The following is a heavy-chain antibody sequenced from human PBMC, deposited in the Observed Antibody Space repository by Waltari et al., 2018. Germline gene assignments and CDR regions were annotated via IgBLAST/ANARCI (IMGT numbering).Heavy chain of an antibody. V-gene: IGHV4-4*02. Sequence: QVQLQESGQGLVKPSGTLSLTCAVSSDSISGNSWWSWVRQSPEKGLEWIGQVHHSGKTHYNPSLQSRVTISVDKPKNQFSLNLNSVTAADTAVYYCAGDRAIGLFFDYWGRGTLVTVSS. J-gene: IGHJ4*02. CDR3: AGDRAIGLFFDY. CDR1: SDSISGNSW. D-gene: IGHD2-2*01. CDR2: VHHSGKT.